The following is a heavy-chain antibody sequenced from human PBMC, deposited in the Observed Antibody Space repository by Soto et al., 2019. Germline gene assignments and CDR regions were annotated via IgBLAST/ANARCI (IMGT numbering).Heavy chain of an antibody. CDR2: IIPIFGTT. Sequence: QVQLVQSGAEVRKSGSSVKVSCKLSGASFDSYTITWVRQAPGQGLEWMGGIIPIFGTTNYAQKFQGRLTIPADGFTSAADMYLSSMPSYDTAVYNCSRGPLYDLESGMYWYFDIWGSGPLVTVS. V-gene: IGHV1-69*01. CDR3: SRGPLYDLESGMYWYFDI. CDR1: GASFDSYT. D-gene: IGHD1-26*01. J-gene: IGHJ2*01.